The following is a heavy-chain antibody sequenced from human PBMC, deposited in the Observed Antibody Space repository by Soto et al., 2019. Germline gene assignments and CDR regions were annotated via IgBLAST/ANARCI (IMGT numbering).Heavy chain of an antibody. V-gene: IGHV1-69*13. CDR2: IIPIFGTA. CDR1: GGTFSSYA. J-gene: IGHJ3*02. Sequence: GASVKVSCKASGGTFSSYAISWVRQAPGQGLEWMGGIIPIFGTANYAQKFQGRVTITADESTSTAYMELSSLRSEDTAVYYCAGPAVAGPLGVVFDIWGQGTMVTVSS. D-gene: IGHD6-19*01. CDR3: AGPAVAGPLGVVFDI.